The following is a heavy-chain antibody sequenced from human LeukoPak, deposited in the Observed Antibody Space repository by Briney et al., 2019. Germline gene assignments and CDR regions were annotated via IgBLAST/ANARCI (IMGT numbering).Heavy chain of an antibody. J-gene: IGHJ6*02. D-gene: IGHD1-1*01. CDR2: ISGSGGST. Sequence: GGSLRLSCAASGFTFSSYAMSWVRQAPGKGLEWVSAISGSGGSTYYADSVKGRFTISRDNSKNTLYLQMNSLRAEDTAVYYCAKDPPPTGTARVDYYYYGMDVWGQGTTVTVSS. V-gene: IGHV3-23*01. CDR1: GFTFSSYA. CDR3: AKDPPPTGTARVDYYYYGMDV.